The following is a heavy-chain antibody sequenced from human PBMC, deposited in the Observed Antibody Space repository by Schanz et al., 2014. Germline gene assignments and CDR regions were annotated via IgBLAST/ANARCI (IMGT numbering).Heavy chain of an antibody. CDR2: MYINSGST. D-gene: IGHD2-15*01. CDR3: ARDPGGTKTHGL. V-gene: IGHV3-53*01. CDR1: GFTVNTNY. Sequence: EVQLVESGGGLIQPGGSLRLSCAVSGFTVNTNYMSWVRQAPGKGLEWISSMYINSGSTQYADSVKGRFIISRDNSKNTLYLQMNSLRAEDTAVYYCARDPGGTKTHGLWGQGTLVTVSS. J-gene: IGHJ4*02.